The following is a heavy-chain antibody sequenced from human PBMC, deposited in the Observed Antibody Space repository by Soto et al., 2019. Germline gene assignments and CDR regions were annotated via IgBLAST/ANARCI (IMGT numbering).Heavy chain of an antibody. D-gene: IGHD3-10*01. CDR1: GCTFTSFA. Sequence: SLKVSCKASGCTFTSFAISWVGQAPGQGLEWVGGITPIFATANYAQEFRGRVTITADKSTTTAYMELSSLRYEDTAVYYCARDMGMALGLPITYWGQGTLVNVSS. V-gene: IGHV1-69*06. CDR2: ITPIFATA. J-gene: IGHJ4*02. CDR3: ARDMGMALGLPITY.